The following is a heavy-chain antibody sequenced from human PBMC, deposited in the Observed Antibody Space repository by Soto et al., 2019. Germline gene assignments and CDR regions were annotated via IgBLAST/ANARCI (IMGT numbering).Heavy chain of an antibody. V-gene: IGHV1-69*06. CDR2: IIPIFGTA. Sequence: SVKVSCKASGGTFSSYAISWVRQAPGQGLEWMGGIIPIFGTANYAQKFQGRVTITADKSTSTAYMELSSLRSEDTAVYYRARGGDGYNGYFDYWGQGTLVTVSS. J-gene: IGHJ4*02. CDR3: ARGGDGYNGYFDY. D-gene: IGHD5-12*01. CDR1: GGTFSSYA.